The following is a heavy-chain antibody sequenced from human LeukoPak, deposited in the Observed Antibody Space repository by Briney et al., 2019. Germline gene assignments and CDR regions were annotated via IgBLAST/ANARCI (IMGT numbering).Heavy chain of an antibody. CDR2: INPSGGST. CDR3: AVPSGHYLSLVY. J-gene: IGHJ4*02. CDR1: RYTFTSYY. V-gene: IGHV1-46*03. Sequence: SVNVSCKSSRYTFTSYYMHWVRQPPGQGLEWMGIINPSGGSTSYAQKFQGRVTMTRESSTSAVYVEVSSLRYERAAVYYCAVPSGHYLSLVYWGQGTLVTVSS. D-gene: IGHD3-22*01.